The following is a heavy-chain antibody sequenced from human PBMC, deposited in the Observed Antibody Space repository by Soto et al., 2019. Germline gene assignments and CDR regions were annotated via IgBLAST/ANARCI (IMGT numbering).Heavy chain of an antibody. CDR3: ARRYCSSASCPRNYYGMDV. CDR2: IYPFDSDT. D-gene: IGHD2-2*01. J-gene: IGHJ6*02. Sequence: GESLKISCKGSGYSFPTYWIGWVRQMPGKGLEWMGIIYPFDSDTRYSPSFQGQVTISVDKSVSTAYLQWNSLKASDTAMYYCARRYCSSASCPRNYYGMDVWGQGTTVTVSS. CDR1: GYSFPTYW. V-gene: IGHV5-51*01.